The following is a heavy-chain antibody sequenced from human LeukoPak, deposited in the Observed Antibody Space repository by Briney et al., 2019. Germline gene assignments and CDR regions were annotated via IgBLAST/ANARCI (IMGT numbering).Heavy chain of an antibody. CDR1: GYTFTSYG. CDR3: ARANNWNYALGY. V-gene: IGHV1-18*01. Sequence: ASVKVSCKASGYTFTSYGISWVRQAPGQGLEWMGWISAYNGNTNYAQKFQGRVTMTTDTSTGTGYMELRSLRSDDTAMYYCARANNWNYALGYWGQGTLVTVSS. CDR2: ISAYNGNT. D-gene: IGHD1-7*01. J-gene: IGHJ4*02.